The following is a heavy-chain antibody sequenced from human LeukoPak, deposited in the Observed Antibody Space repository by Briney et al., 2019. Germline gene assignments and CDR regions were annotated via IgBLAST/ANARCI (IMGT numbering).Heavy chain of an antibody. Sequence: GGSLRLSCAASGFTFSSYAMSWVRQAPGKGLEWVSAISGSGGSTYYADSVKGRFTISRDNSKNTLYLQMNSLRAEDTAVYYCANYLEYSSSVDIWGQGTMVTVSS. CDR2: ISGSGGST. CDR3: ANYLEYSSSVDI. D-gene: IGHD6-6*01. V-gene: IGHV3-23*01. J-gene: IGHJ3*02. CDR1: GFTFSSYA.